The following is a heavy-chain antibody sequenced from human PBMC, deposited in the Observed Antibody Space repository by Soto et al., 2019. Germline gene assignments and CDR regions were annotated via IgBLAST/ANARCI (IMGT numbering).Heavy chain of an antibody. Sequence: GSLVLACAASGCTFSTYAMHWVRQAPGKGPEGVAVISYDGSDKYYADSVKGRFTISRDNSKNTLYLQMNSLRAEDTAVYYCARTLYSSTWYYFDYWGQGTLVTVYS. V-gene: IGHV3-30*04. CDR2: ISYDGSDK. J-gene: IGHJ4*02. D-gene: IGHD6-13*01. CDR1: GCTFSTYA. CDR3: ARTLYSSTWYYFDY.